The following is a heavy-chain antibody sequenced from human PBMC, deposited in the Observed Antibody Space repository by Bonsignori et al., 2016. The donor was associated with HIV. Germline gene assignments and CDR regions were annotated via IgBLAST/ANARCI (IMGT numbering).Heavy chain of an antibody. Sequence: EVQLLESGGGLVQPGKSLRLSCAASGFTFSSYVMSWVRQAPGKGLEWVSGVIGSGSKTYYADSVKGRFTISRDNSKNTLYLQMSSLRVDDTGIYYCAKAGYHYYAMDVWGQGDHGHRL. CDR1: GFTFSSYV. CDR3: AKAGYHYYAMDV. CDR2: VIGSGSKT. V-gene: IGHV3-23*01. J-gene: IGHJ6*02.